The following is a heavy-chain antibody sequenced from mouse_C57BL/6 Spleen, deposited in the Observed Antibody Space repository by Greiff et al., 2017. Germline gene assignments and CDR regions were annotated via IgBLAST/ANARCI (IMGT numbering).Heavy chain of an antibody. CDR3: AKMVHYSNYGFDY. Sequence: EVQLQQSGPELVKPGASVKISCKASGYTFTDYYMNWVKQSHGKSLEWIGDINPNNGGTSYNQKFKGKATLTVDKSSSTAYMELRSLTSEDSAVYYCAKMVHYSNYGFDYWGQGTTRTVSS. CDR1: GYTFTDYY. J-gene: IGHJ2*01. D-gene: IGHD2-5*01. CDR2: INPNNGGT. V-gene: IGHV1-26*01.